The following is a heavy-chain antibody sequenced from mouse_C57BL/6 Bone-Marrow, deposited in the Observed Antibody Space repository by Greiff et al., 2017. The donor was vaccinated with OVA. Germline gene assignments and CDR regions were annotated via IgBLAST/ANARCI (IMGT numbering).Heavy chain of an antibody. Sequence: QVQLKESGAELARPGASVKLSCKASGYTFTSYGISWVKQRTGQGLEWIGEIYPRSGNTYYNEKFKGKATLTADKSSSTAYMELRSLTSEDSAIYYCARSGLYSYYAMDYWGQGTSVTVSS. J-gene: IGHJ4*01. CDR1: GYTFTSYG. CDR2: IYPRSGNT. CDR3: ARSGLYSYYAMDY. D-gene: IGHD2-12*01. V-gene: IGHV1-81*01.